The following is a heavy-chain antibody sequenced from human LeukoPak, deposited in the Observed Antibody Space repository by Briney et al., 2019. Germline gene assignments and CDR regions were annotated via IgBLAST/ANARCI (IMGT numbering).Heavy chain of an antibody. CDR3: ARESVATYYDSLTGPSSFQH. J-gene: IGHJ1*01. Sequence: EASVKVSCKASGYTFTSYGISWVRQAPGQGLEWMGWISAYNGNTNYAQKLQGRVTMTADTSTSTAYMELRSLRSDDTAVNYCARESVATYYDSLTGPSSFQHWGQGTLVTVSS. CDR1: GYTFTSYG. CDR2: ISAYNGNT. V-gene: IGHV1-18*04. D-gene: IGHD3-9*01.